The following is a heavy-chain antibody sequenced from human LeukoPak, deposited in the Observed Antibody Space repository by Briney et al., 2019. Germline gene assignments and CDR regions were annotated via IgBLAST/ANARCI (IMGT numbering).Heavy chain of an antibody. CDR3: AKAAIKYYYDSSGYYPV. V-gene: IGHV3-23*01. CDR1: GFTFSSYA. J-gene: IGHJ6*04. CDR2: ISGSGGST. D-gene: IGHD3-22*01. Sequence: GGSLRLSCAASGFTFSSYAMSWVRQAPGKGLEWVSAISGSGGSTCYADSVKGRFTISRDNSKNTLYLQMNSLRAEDTAVYYCAKAAIKYYYDSSGYYPVWGKGTTVTVSS.